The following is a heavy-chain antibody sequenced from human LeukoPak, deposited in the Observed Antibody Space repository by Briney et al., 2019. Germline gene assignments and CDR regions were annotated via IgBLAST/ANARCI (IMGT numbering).Heavy chain of an antibody. D-gene: IGHD3-10*01. CDR2: ISGSGGST. V-gene: IGHV3-23*01. CDR3: AKSQRRGYYYGSGSYYEALHYFDS. CDR1: GFTFSSYA. J-gene: IGHJ4*02. Sequence: GGSLRLSCAASGFTFSSYAMSWVRQAPGKGLEWVSAISGSGGSTYYADSVKGRFTISRDNSKNTLYLQMNSLRAEDTAVYYCAKSQRRGYYYGSGSYYEALHYFDSWGQGTLVTVSS.